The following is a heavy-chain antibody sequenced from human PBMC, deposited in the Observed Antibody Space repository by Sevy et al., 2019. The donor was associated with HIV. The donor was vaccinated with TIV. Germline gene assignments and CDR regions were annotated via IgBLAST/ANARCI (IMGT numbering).Heavy chain of an antibody. Sequence: GGSLRLSCAASGFPFSSYGMQWVRQAPGKGLEWVAVIAYDGSKKYYAESVKGRFTISRDNSKNTLYLQMNSLGAEDTAVYYCAKRGERYSGEVDYWGQGTLVTVSS. J-gene: IGHJ4*02. D-gene: IGHD3-10*01. CDR3: AKRGERYSGEVDY. CDR1: GFPFSSYG. V-gene: IGHV3-30*18. CDR2: IAYDGSKK.